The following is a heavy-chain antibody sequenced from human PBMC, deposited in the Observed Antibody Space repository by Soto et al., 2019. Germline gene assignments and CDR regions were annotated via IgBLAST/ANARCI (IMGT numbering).Heavy chain of an antibody. CDR1: GGPVNSYS. V-gene: IGHV4-4*07. Sequence: TLSLTGTVWGGPVNSYSWSRLQRPAGKGLEWIGRIYTSGSTNYNPTLKSRVTMSLDPSKNQFSLKLSSVTAADTAVYYCERDLLTVVRGFDPWGQGTLVTVSA. CDR3: ERDLLTVVRGFDP. J-gene: IGHJ5*02. CDR2: IYTSGST. D-gene: IGHD3-10*01.